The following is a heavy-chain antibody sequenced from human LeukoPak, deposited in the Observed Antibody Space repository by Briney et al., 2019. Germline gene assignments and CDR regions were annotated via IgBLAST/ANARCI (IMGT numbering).Heavy chain of an antibody. D-gene: IGHD6-13*01. V-gene: IGHV3-23*01. CDR2: ISGSGGST. CDR3: AKDLNILAAETDD. CDR1: GFTFSSYA. Sequence: GGSLRLSCAASGFTFSSYAMSWVRQAPGKGLDWVSTISGSGGSTYYADSVKGRFTISRDNSKNTLSLQMNSLRAEDTAVYYCAKDLNILAAETDDWGQGTLVTVS. J-gene: IGHJ4*02.